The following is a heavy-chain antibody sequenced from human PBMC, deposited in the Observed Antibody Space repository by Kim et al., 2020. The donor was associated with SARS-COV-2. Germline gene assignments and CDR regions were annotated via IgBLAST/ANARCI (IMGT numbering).Heavy chain of an antibody. J-gene: IGHJ6*02. CDR1: GFTFSSYE. D-gene: IGHD3-9*01. CDR3: ARALDYDILTGPIDYYYYGMDV. V-gene: IGHV3-48*03. CDR2: ISSSGSTI. Sequence: GGSLRLSCAASGFTFSSYEMNWVRQAPGKGLEWVSYISSSGSTIYYADSVKGRFTISRDNAKNSLYLQMNSLRAEDTAVYYCARALDYDILTGPIDYYYYGMDVSGQGTTVTVSS.